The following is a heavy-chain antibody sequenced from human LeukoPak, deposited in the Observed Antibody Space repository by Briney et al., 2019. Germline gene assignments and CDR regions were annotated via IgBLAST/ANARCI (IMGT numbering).Heavy chain of an antibody. CDR2: INPSGGST. CDR1: GYTFTSYY. Sequence: GASVKVSCKASGYTFTSYYIHWVRQAPGQGLEWMGIINPSGGSTSYAQKFQGRVTITADESTSTAYMELSSLRSEDTAVYYCAEMDYSGALHQPPPWGQGTMVTVSS. V-gene: IGHV1-46*01. CDR3: AEMDYSGALHQPPP. J-gene: IGHJ3*01. D-gene: IGHD6-19*01.